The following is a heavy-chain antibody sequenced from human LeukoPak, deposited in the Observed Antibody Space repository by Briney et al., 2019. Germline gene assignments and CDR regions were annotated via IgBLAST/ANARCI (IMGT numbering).Heavy chain of an antibody. CDR2: ISYDGSNK. V-gene: IGHV3-30*03. Sequence: GGSLRLSCAASGFTFSSYGMHWVRQAPGKGLEWVAVISYDGSNKYYADSVKGRFTISRDNSKNTLYLQMNSLRAEDTAVYYCARHQETTGDYLGYWGQGTLVTVSS. CDR3: ARHQETTGDYLGY. D-gene: IGHD1-1*01. J-gene: IGHJ4*02. CDR1: GFTFSSYG.